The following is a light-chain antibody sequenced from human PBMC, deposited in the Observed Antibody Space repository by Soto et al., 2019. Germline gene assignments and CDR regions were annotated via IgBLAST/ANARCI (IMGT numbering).Light chain of an antibody. Sequence: DIVMTQSPLSLPVTPGEPASISCRSSQSLLHSNGYNYLDWYLQKPGQSPQLVIYWGSNQASGVPDRFSGSGSGTDFTLKISRVEVEDVGVYYCMQALQTPPYTFGQGTKLEIK. CDR1: QSLLHSNGYNY. V-gene: IGKV2-28*01. J-gene: IGKJ2*01. CDR3: MQALQTPPYT. CDR2: WGS.